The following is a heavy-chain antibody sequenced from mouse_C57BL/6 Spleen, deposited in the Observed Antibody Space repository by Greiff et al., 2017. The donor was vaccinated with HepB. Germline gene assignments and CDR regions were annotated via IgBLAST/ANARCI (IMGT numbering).Heavy chain of an antibody. D-gene: IGHD1-1*02. V-gene: IGHV1-15*01. J-gene: IGHJ1*03. CDR1: GYTFTDYE. CDR3: TRKGTGGYDWYFDV. CDR2: IDPETGGT. Sequence: VQLQQSGAELVRPGASVTLSCKASGYTFTDYEMHWVKQTPVHGLEWIGAIDPETGGTAYNQKFKGKAILTADKSSSTAYMELRSLTSEDSAVYYCTRKGTGGYDWYFDVWGTGTTVTVSS.